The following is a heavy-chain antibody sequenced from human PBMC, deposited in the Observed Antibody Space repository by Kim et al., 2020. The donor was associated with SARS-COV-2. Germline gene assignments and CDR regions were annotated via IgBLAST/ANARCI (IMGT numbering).Heavy chain of an antibody. CDR3: ERVDTAMVIPTSFDY. V-gene: IGHV3-30*01. J-gene: IGHJ4*02. Sequence: DSVKARFTSSRDNTKNTLYLQMNSLRAEDTAVYYCERVDTAMVIPTSFDYWGQGTLVTVSS. D-gene: IGHD5-18*01.